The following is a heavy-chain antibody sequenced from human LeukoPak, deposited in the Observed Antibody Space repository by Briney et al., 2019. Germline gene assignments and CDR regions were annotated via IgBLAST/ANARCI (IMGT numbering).Heavy chain of an antibody. CDR3: ATDLGDSSGYYNWFDP. CDR2: FDPEDGET. V-gene: IGHV1-24*01. D-gene: IGHD3-22*01. CDR1: GYTLTELS. Sequence: EASVKVSCKVSGYTLTELSMDWVRQAPGKGLEWMGGFDPEDGETIYAQKFQGRVTMTEDTSTDTAYMELSSLRSEDTAVYYCATDLGDSSGYYNWFDPWGQGTLVTVSS. J-gene: IGHJ5*02.